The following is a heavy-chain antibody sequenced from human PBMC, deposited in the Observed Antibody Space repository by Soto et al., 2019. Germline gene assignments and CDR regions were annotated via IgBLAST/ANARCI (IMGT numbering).Heavy chain of an antibody. V-gene: IGHV3-30-3*01. D-gene: IGHD1-26*01. CDR3: ARDIPSGASYLDY. J-gene: IGHJ4*02. CDR1: GFTFSSYA. CDR2: ISYDGSDK. Sequence: GGSLRLSCAASGFTFSSYAMHWVRQAPGKGLEWVALISYDGSDKDYADSVKGRFTISRDNSRNTLFLQMNSLRAEDTAVYYCARDIPSGASYLDYWGQGTLVTVSS.